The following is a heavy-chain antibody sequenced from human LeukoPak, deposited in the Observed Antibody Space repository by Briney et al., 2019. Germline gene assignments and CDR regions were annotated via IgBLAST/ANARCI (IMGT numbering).Heavy chain of an antibody. CDR1: GGSFSVYY. CDR3: ARGRASSSWYRGYFQH. D-gene: IGHD6-13*01. J-gene: IGHJ1*01. V-gene: IGHV4-34*01. Sequence: PSETLSLTCAVYGGSFSVYYWSWIRQPPGKELEWIGEINHSGSTNYNPSLKSRVTISVDTSKNQFSLKLSSVTAADTAVYYCARGRASSSWYRGYFQHWGQGTLVTVSS. CDR2: INHSGST.